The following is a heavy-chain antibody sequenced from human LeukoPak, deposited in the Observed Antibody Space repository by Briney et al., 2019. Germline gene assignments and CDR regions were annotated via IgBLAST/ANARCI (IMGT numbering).Heavy chain of an antibody. D-gene: IGHD2-2*02. Sequence: ASVKLCCTAAGSTFTSYATHWGRQAPGQRRGWMGWTNVGNGNTKKSQTFQGRVTITRDTSASTAYVELSSLRSEDAAVYYCARGDIVVVPAAISSYYYGMDVWGKGTTVTVSS. CDR2: TNVGNGNT. J-gene: IGHJ6*04. V-gene: IGHV1-3*01. CDR1: GSTFTSYA. CDR3: ARGDIVVVPAAISSYYYGMDV.